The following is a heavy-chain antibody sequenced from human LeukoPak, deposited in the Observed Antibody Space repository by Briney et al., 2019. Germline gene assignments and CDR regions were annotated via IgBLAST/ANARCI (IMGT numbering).Heavy chain of an antibody. D-gene: IGHD2-2*01. CDR2: TYYRSKWYN. CDR1: GDSVSSNSAG. Sequence: SQTLSLTCAISGDSVSSNSAGWNWIRQSPSRGLEWLGRTYYRSKWYNEHAVSVKSRITINPDTSKNQFSLQLNSVTPEDTAVYYCATGRGVVPTALSAFDIWSQGTMVTVSS. CDR3: ATGRGVVPTALSAFDI. J-gene: IGHJ3*02. V-gene: IGHV6-1*01.